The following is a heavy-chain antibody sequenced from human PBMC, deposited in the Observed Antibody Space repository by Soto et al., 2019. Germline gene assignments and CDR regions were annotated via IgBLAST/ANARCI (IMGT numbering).Heavy chain of an antibody. CDR1: GYTFTSYY. D-gene: IGHD3-3*01. V-gene: IGHV1-46*03. Sequence: QVQLVQSGAEVKKPGASVKVSCKASGYTFTSYYMHWVRQAPGQGLEWMGIINPSGGSTSYAQKFPGRVTMTRDTSTSTVYMELSSRRSEDTAVYSCASVKRNYDFWSGYYLYLYFDYWGQGTLVTVSS. CDR2: INPSGGST. J-gene: IGHJ4*02. CDR3: ASVKRNYDFWSGYYLYLYFDY.